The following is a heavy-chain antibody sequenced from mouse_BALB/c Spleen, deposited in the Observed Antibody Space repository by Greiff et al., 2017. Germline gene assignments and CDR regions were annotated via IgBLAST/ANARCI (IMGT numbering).Heavy chain of an antibody. J-gene: IGHJ3*01. Sequence: EVKLVESGGGLVKPGGSLKLSCAASGFTFSSYAMSWVRQTPEKRLEWVASISSGGSTYYPDSVKGRFTISRDNARNILYLQMSSLRSEDTAMYYCARERDYDDQAWFAYWGQGTLVTVSA. D-gene: IGHD2-13*01. CDR3: ARERDYDDQAWFAY. CDR1: GFTFSSYA. CDR2: ISSGGST. V-gene: IGHV5-6-5*01.